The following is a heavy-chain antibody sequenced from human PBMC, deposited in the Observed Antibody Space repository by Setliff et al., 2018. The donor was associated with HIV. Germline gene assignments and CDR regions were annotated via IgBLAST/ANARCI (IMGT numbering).Heavy chain of an antibody. CDR3: AKGALGYCSGTICYPFDY. V-gene: IGHV3-23*01. Sequence: GGSLSLSCAASGFTFSSYAMNWVRQAPGKRLEWVSSITNDGRNTYYADSVKGRFTISRDNSKNTLYLQMNSLRAEDMAVYYCAKGALGYCSGTICYPFDYWAQGTLVTVSS. D-gene: IGHD2-15*01. CDR1: GFTFSSYA. J-gene: IGHJ4*02. CDR2: ITNDGRNT.